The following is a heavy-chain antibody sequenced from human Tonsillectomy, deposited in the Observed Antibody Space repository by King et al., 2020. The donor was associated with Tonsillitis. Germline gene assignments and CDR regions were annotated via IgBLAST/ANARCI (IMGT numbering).Heavy chain of an antibody. Sequence: VQLVESGGGLVKPGGSLRLSCAASGFTFSSYSMNWVRQAPGKGLEWVSSISSSSSDIYYADSVKGRFTISRDNAKNSLHLQMNSLRAEDTAVYYCARWDCNSTSCPPAYDYYYGMDVWGQGTTVTVSS. CDR3: ARWDCNSTSCPPAYDYYYGMDV. CDR1: GFTFSSYS. D-gene: IGHD2-2*01. V-gene: IGHV3-21*01. CDR2: ISSSSSDI. J-gene: IGHJ6*02.